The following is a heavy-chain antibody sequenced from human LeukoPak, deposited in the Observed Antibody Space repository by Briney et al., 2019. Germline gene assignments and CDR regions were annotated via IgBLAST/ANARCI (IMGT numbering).Heavy chain of an antibody. CDR3: AKDSRQYYYDSSGYPYYFDY. D-gene: IGHD3-22*01. CDR1: GFTFRSDA. CDR2: IYENGGTT. V-gene: IGHV3-23*01. J-gene: IGHJ4*02. Sequence: GGSLRLSCVGSGFTFRSDAMSWVRQAPEKGLEFVSGIYENGGTTYYADSVKGRFSISRDNSKNTLYLQMDSLRGEDTAVYYCAKDSRQYYYDSSGYPYYFDYWGQGTLVTVSS.